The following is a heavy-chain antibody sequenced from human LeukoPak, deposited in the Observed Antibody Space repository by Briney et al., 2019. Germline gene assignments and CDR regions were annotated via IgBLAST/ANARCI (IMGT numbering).Heavy chain of an antibody. J-gene: IGHJ6*03. V-gene: IGHV1-2*02. CDR3: ARVYNWNYHYMDV. D-gene: IGHD1-20*01. Sequence: ASVKVSCKASGYTFTGYYMHWVRQAPGQGREWMGWINPNSGGTNYAQKFQGRVTMTRDTSISTAYMELSRLRSDDTAVYYCARVYNWNYHYMDVWGKGTTVTVSS. CDR2: INPNSGGT. CDR1: GYTFTGYY.